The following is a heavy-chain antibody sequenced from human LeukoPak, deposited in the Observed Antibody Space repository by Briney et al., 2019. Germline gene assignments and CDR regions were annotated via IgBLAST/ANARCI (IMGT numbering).Heavy chain of an antibody. CDR2: IYYSGST. D-gene: IGHD3-3*01. J-gene: IGHJ4*02. CDR3: ARVPGITIFGVVPPYYFDY. V-gene: IGHV4-31*03. Sequence: SETLSLTCTVSGGSISSGGYYWSWIRQHPGKGLEWIGYIYYSGSTYYNPSLKSRVIISVDTSKNQFSLKLSSVTAADTAVYYCARVPGITIFGVVPPYYFDYWGQGTLVTVSS. CDR1: GGSISSGGYY.